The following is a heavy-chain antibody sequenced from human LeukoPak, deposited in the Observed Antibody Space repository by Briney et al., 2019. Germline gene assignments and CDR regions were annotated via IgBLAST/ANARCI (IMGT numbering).Heavy chain of an antibody. Sequence: GASVKVSCKASGYTFTSYDINWVRQATGQWLEWMGWMNPNSGNTGYAQKFQGRVTMTRNTSISTAYMELSSLRSEDTAVYYCAREGKVEMATIRSYYYYYMDVWGKGTTVTVSS. D-gene: IGHD5-24*01. CDR1: GYTFTSYD. CDR2: MNPNSGNT. J-gene: IGHJ6*03. V-gene: IGHV1-8*01. CDR3: AREGKVEMATIRSYYYYYMDV.